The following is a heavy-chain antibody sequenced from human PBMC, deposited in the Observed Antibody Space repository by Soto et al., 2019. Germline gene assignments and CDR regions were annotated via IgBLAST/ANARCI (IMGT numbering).Heavy chain of an antibody. J-gene: IGHJ4*02. CDR3: ARLSTSAGRRDLAC. CDR1: GFSLSSYW. V-gene: IGHV3-7*01. CDR2: MNQDGSES. Sequence: EVQLVESGGGLVQPGGSLRHSCAASGFSLSSYWMSWVRQAPGKGLEWVANMNQDGSESDYVGSVKGRFTFTRDNAKNSLYLQMNSLRAEDTAVYYCARLSTSAGRRDLACWGQGTLVTVSS.